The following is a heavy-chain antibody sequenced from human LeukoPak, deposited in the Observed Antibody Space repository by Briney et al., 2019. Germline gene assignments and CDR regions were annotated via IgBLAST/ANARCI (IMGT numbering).Heavy chain of an antibody. V-gene: IGHV3-53*01. Sequence: KSGGSLRLSCAASGFTVSSNYMSWDRQAPGKGLEWVSVIYSGGSTYYADSVKGRFTISRDNSKNTLYLQMNSLRAEDTAVYYCARGQEFDYWGQGTLVTVSS. J-gene: IGHJ4*02. CDR1: GFTVSSNY. CDR3: ARGQEFDY. CDR2: IYSGGST.